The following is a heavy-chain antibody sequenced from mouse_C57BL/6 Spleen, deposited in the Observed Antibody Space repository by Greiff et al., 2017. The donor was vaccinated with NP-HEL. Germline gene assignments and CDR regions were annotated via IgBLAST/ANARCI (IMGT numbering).Heavy chain of an antibody. CDR2: IYPGDGDT. V-gene: IGHV1-80*01. D-gene: IGHD1-1*01. J-gene: IGHJ3*01. Sequence: QVQLQQSGAELVKPGASVKISCKASGYAFSSYWMNWVKQRPGKGLEWIGQIYPGDGDTNYNGKFKGKATLTADKSSSTAYMQLSSLTSEDSAVYFCGRSDYGSSPFAYWGQGTLVTVSA. CDR3: GRSDYGSSPFAY. CDR1: GYAFSSYW.